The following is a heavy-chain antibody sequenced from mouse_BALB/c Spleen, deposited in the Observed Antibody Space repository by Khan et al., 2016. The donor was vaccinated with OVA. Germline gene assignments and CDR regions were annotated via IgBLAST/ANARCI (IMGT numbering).Heavy chain of an antibody. Sequence: EVELVESGGDLVKPGGSLKLSCAASGFTFSSYSMSWVRQTPDKRLEWVATISSGGDYTYYPDSEKGRFTISRDNARNTLYLQMSILKSEDTAMYYCASHLTGSFAYWGQGTLVTVSA. CDR3: ASHLTGSFAY. CDR2: ISSGGDYT. D-gene: IGHD4-1*01. J-gene: IGHJ3*01. V-gene: IGHV5-6*01. CDR1: GFTFSSYS.